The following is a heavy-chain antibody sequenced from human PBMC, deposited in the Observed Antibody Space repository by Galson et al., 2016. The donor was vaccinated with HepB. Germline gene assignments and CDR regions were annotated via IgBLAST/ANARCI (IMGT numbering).Heavy chain of an antibody. D-gene: IGHD1-1*01. CDR3: ARDRSWNEGEYYYGMDV. Sequence: SLRLSCAASGFTFGAYWMTWVRQAPGKGLEWVANIKQDGTENYYGVSVKGRLTISRDNAKDSLYLQMNTLTVEDTAIYYCARDRSWNEGEYYYGMDVWGQGTTVIVAS. V-gene: IGHV3-7*03. CDR2: IKQDGTEN. CDR1: GFTFGAYW. J-gene: IGHJ6*02.